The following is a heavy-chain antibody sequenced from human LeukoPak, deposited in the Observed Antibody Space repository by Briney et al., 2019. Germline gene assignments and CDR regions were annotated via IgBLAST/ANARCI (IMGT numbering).Heavy chain of an antibody. CDR2: IWYDGSNK. Sequence: GGSLRLSCAASGFTFSSYAMSWVRQAPGKGLEGVAVIWYDGSNKYYADSVKGRFTISRDNSKNTLYLQMNSLRAEDTAVYYCARLYGSGNVDYWGQGTLVTVSS. J-gene: IGHJ4*02. V-gene: IGHV3-33*08. D-gene: IGHD3-10*01. CDR1: GFTFSSYA. CDR3: ARLYGSGNVDY.